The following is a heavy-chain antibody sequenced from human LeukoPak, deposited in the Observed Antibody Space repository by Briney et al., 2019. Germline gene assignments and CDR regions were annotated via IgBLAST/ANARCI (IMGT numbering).Heavy chain of an antibody. J-gene: IGHJ4*02. CDR2: IYPNTGAT. CDR3: GTLLSNGPFDY. Sequence: ASVKVSCKASGYTFTGYYVHWVRQAPGQGQEWMGWIYPNTGATKYAQKSQDRVTMTRETSISTAYMEVSGLRSDDTGVYYCGTLLSNGPFDYWGQGSLVTVSS. V-gene: IGHV1-2*02. CDR1: GYTFTGYY.